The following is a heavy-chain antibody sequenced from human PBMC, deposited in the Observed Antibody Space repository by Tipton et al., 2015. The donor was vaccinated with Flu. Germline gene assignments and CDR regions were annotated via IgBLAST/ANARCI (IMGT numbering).Heavy chain of an antibody. Sequence: TLSLTCSVYGGSFSGYFWTWIRQPPGMGLEWIGDINHIGNTNTNPSLKSRVTISIDTSKSQFFLDLTSMTAADTGMYYCARARDYGDRGGGWFDPWGQGTLVTVAS. V-gene: IGHV4-34*01. CDR1: GGSFSGYF. CDR3: ARARDYGDRGGGWFDP. CDR2: INHIGNT. J-gene: IGHJ5*02. D-gene: IGHD4-17*01.